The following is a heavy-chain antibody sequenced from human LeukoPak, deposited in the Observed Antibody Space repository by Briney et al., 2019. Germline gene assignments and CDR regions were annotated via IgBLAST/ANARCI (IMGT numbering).Heavy chain of an antibody. CDR1: GDSGFSNSS. V-gene: IGHV6-1*01. Sequence: SQTLSLTCAISGDSGFSNSSWNWIRQSPSRGLEWLGRTYYRSNWYNDYGVSVKSRININPDTSKNLFSLQLSSVTPEDTAVYYCVRGGQGDGHSADEGFDIWGQGTMVTVS. D-gene: IGHD5-18*01. J-gene: IGHJ3*02. CDR3: VRGGQGDGHSADEGFDI. CDR2: TYYRSNWYN.